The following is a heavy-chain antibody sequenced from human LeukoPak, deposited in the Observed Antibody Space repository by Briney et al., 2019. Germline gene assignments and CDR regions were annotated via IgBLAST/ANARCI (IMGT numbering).Heavy chain of an antibody. J-gene: IGHJ2*01. V-gene: IGHV1-46*01. Sequence: GASVKVSCKASGYTFTYFYMHWLRQAPGHGLEWMGVIHPSGGSTSYAQKFQGRVTMTTDTSTSTVYMELSSLRSEDTALYYCARITMTTSGWYFDLWGRGTLVTVSS. D-gene: IGHD3-22*01. CDR1: GYTFTYFY. CDR3: ARITMTTSGWYFDL. CDR2: IHPSGGST.